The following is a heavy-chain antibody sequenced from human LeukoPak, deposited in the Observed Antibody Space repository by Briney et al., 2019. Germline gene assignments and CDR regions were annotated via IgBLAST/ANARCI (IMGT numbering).Heavy chain of an antibody. CDR3: ARARGRYYDFWSGYPPVSYYYGMDV. Sequence: GGSLRLSCAASGFTVSTNYMSWVRQAPEKGLEWVSVLYSGGSTYYAASVKGRFIISRDNSKNTLYLQMNSLRAEDTAVYYCARARGRYYDFWSGYPPVSYYYGMDVWGQGTTVTVSS. CDR2: LYSGGST. V-gene: IGHV3-53*01. J-gene: IGHJ6*02. D-gene: IGHD3-3*01. CDR1: GFTVSTNY.